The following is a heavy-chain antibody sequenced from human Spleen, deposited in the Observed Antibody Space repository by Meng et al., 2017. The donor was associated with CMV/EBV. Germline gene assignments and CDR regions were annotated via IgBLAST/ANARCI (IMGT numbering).Heavy chain of an antibody. CDR1: GGSISSSSYC. D-gene: IGHD1-1*01. CDR2: IYYSGST. V-gene: IGHV4-39*07. Sequence: TVSGGSISSSSYCWGCIRQPPGKGLEWIGSIYYSGSTYYNPSLKSRVTISVDTSKNQFSLKLSSVTAADTAVYYCAREGERGNWFDPWGRGTLVTVSS. J-gene: IGHJ5*02. CDR3: AREGERGNWFDP.